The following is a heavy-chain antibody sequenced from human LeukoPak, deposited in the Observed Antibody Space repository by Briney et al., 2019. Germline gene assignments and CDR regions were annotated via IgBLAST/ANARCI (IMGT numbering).Heavy chain of an antibody. CDR1: GFTFSNAW. V-gene: IGHV3-15*01. D-gene: IGHD3-10*01. CDR3: TASITMVRGGTEIDY. J-gene: IGHJ4*02. CDR2: IKSKTDGGTT. Sequence: GRSLRLSCAASGFTFSNAWMSWVRQAPGKGLEWVGRIKSKTDGGTTDYAAPVKGRFTISRDDSKNTLYLQMNSLKTEDTAVYYCTASITMVRGGTEIDYWGQGTLVTVSS.